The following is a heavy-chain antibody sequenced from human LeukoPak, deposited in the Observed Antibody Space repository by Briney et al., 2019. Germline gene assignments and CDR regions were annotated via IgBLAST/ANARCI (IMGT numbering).Heavy chain of an antibody. V-gene: IGHV3-21*04. CDR3: AKARDGYNPLFDY. CDR2: ISSRSGDM. D-gene: IGHD5-24*01. Sequence: GGSLRLSCVASGFTFRTYDMHWVRQAPGKGLEWVSSISSRSGDMSYADSVRGRFTISRDNAKNSLYLQMNSLRAEDTAVYYCAKARDGYNPLFDYWGQGTLVTVSS. CDR1: GFTFRTYD. J-gene: IGHJ4*02.